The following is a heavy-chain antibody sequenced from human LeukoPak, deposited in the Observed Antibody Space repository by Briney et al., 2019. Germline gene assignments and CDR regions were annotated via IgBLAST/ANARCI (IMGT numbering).Heavy chain of an antibody. CDR2: IYHSGST. J-gene: IGHJ4*02. Sequence: PSETLSLTCAVSGGSISSSNWWSWVRQPPGKGLEWIGEIYHSGSTNYNPSLKSRVTISVDTSKNQFSLKLSSVTAADTAVYYCARESSSGQRIIDYWGQGTLVTVSS. CDR3: ARESSSGQRIIDY. CDR1: GGSISSSNW. D-gene: IGHD6-19*01. V-gene: IGHV4-4*02.